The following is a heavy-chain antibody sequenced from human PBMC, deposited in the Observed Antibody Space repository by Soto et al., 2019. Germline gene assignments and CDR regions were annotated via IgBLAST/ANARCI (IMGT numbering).Heavy chain of an antibody. CDR2: IYYSGST. CDR3: ARHHRVDIPMVGSALDF. CDR1: GVSISSMTFY. J-gene: IGHJ4*02. V-gene: IGHV4-39*01. D-gene: IGHD2-2*03. Sequence: SETLSLTCTVSGVSISSMTFYWGWIRQPPGKGLEWIGSIYYSGSTYYNPSLKSRVTVSADTSKNEFSLNLSSVTAADMAVYYCARHHRVDIPMVGSALDFWGQGIAVTVSS.